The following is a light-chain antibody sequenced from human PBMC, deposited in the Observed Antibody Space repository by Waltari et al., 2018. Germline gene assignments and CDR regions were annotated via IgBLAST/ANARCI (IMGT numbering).Light chain of an antibody. CDR1: QSVNKS. CDR3: QHRGTWPLS. Sequence: EIVLTQSPATLSMTPGESATLSCRASQSVNKSFAWYQQRPGQAPRLLIYDASNRATGIPARFSGSGSGTEFTLTISSLEPEDFALYYCQHRGTWPLSFGPGTTV. V-gene: IGKV3-11*01. CDR2: DAS. J-gene: IGKJ3*01.